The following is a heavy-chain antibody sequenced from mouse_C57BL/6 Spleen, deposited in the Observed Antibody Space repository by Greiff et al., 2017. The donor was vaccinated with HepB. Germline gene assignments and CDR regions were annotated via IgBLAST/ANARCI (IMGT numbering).Heavy chain of an antibody. CDR2: IYPRSGNT. CDR1: GYTFTSYG. Sequence: QVQLQQSGAELARPGASVKLSCKASGYTFTSYGISWVKQRTGQGLEWSGEIYPRSGNTYYNEKFKGKATLTADKSSSTAYMELRSLTSEDSAVYFCARGNSKGYAMDYWGQGTSVTVSS. V-gene: IGHV1-81*01. J-gene: IGHJ4*01. D-gene: IGHD2-5*01. CDR3: ARGNSKGYAMDY.